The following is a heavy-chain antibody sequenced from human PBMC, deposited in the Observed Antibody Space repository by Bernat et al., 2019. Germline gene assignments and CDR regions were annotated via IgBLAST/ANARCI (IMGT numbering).Heavy chain of an antibody. V-gene: IGHV3-33*01. D-gene: IGHD7-27*01. Sequence: QVQLVESGGGVVQPGRSLRLSCAASGFTFSSYGMHWVRQAPGKGLEWVAVIWYDGSNKYYADSVKGRFTISRDNSKNTLYLQMNSLRAEDTAVYYCARDGPGDNGFDYWGQGTLVTISS. CDR3: ARDGPGDNGFDY. CDR2: IWYDGSNK. J-gene: IGHJ4*02. CDR1: GFTFSSYG.